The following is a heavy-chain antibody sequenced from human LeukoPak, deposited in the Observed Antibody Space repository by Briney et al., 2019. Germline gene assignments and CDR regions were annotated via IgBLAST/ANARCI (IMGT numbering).Heavy chain of an antibody. CDR2: ISGSGGST. D-gene: IGHD1-26*01. CDR1: GGTFSSYA. J-gene: IGHJ4*02. Sequence: SCKASGGTFSSYAISWVRQAPGKGLEWVSAISGSGGSTYYADSVKGRFTISRDNSKNTLYLQMNSLRAEDTAVYYCAKGSEWELLQSFFDYWGQGTLVTVSS. V-gene: IGHV3-23*01. CDR3: AKGSEWELLQSFFDY.